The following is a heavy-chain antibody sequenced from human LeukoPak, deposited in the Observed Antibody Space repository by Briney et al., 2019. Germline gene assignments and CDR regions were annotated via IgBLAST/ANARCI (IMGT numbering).Heavy chain of an antibody. J-gene: IGHJ4*02. CDR1: GVSISNHY. D-gene: IGHD2-15*01. CDR2: IYYTGNT. CDR3: VRHSRVVAFDY. V-gene: IGHV4-59*08. Sequence: SETLSLTCTVSGVSISNHYSSWIRQPPGKGLEWIGYIYYTGNTNYNPSPKSRVTISEDTSKNQVSLNLSSVTAADTAVYYCVRHSRVVAFDYWGQGNLVTVSS.